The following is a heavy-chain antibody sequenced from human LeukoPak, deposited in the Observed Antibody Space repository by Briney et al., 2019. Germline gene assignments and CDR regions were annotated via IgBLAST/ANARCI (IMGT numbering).Heavy chain of an antibody. Sequence: GGSLRLSCAASGFTFSSYAMSWFRQAPGKAREGFAAISGSGGSTYYADSGKGRFTSSRDNSKNTLYLQMNSLRAEDTAVYYCTTGYPSFDYWGQGTLVTVSS. CDR1: GFTFSSYA. CDR2: ISGSGGST. J-gene: IGHJ4*02. CDR3: TTGYPSFDY. V-gene: IGHV3-23*01. D-gene: IGHD3-9*01.